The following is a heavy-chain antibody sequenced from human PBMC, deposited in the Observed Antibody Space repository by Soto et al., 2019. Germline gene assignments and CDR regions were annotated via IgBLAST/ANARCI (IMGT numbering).Heavy chain of an antibody. J-gene: IGHJ5*02. D-gene: IGHD4-17*01. CDR3: ARDRVDYGDYEGWFDP. V-gene: IGHV1-18*01. CDR2: ISAYNGNT. Sequence: QVQLVQSGAEVKKPGASVKVSCKASGYTFTSYGISWVRQAPGQGLEWMGWISAYNGNTNYAQKLQGRVTMTTDTSTSTAYIELRSLRSDDTAVYYCARDRVDYGDYEGWFDPWGQGTLVTVSS. CDR1: GYTFTSYG.